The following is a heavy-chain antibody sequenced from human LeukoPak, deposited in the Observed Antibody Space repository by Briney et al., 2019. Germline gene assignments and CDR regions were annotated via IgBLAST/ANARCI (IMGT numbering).Heavy chain of an antibody. CDR2: ISGSGGST. CDR1: GFTFSSYA. Sequence: SGGSLRLSCAASGFTFSSYAMSWVRQAPGKGLEWVSAISGSGGSTYYADSVKGRFTISRDNSKNTLYLQMNSLRAEDTAVYYCXXXLLYDTSFDYWGQGTLVTV. V-gene: IGHV3-23*01. J-gene: IGHJ4*02. CDR3: XXXLLYDTSFDY. D-gene: IGHD3-10*01.